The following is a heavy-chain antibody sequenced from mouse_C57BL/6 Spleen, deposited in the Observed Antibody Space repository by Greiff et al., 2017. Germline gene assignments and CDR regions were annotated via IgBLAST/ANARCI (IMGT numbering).Heavy chain of an antibody. V-gene: IGHV5-17*01. Sequence: EVQRVESGGGLVKPGGSLKLSCAASGFTFSDYGMHWVRQAPEKGLEWVAYISSGSSTIYYADTVKGRFTISRDNAKNTLFLQMTSLRSEDTAMYYCARCDYDGWFAYWGQGTLVTVSA. CDR1: GFTFSDYG. D-gene: IGHD2-4*01. CDR3: ARCDYDGWFAY. CDR2: ISSGSSTI. J-gene: IGHJ3*01.